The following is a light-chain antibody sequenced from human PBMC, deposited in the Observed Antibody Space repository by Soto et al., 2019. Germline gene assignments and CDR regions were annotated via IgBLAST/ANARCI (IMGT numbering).Light chain of an antibody. V-gene: IGLV2-14*01. CDR2: EVG. Sequence: QSVLTQPASVSGSPGQSITISCTGTSSDVGGYNYVSWYQQHPGKAPKLMIYEVGNRPSGVSNRFSGSKSGNTASLTISGLQAEDEADYYCSSYTSSSIVVFGGGTKLTV. J-gene: IGLJ2*01. CDR1: SSDVGGYNY. CDR3: SSYTSSSIVV.